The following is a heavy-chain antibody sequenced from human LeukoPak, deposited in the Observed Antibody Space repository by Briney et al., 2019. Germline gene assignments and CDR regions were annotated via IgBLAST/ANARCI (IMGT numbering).Heavy chain of an antibody. J-gene: IGHJ4*02. Sequence: PSETLSLTCTVSGGSMSSYYWSWIRQPPGKGLEWIGRVYSSGTTSYNPSLKSRVTISVDTSKNQFSLNLTSVTAADTAVYYCARSGGSGYVVDYWGQGTLVTVSS. CDR3: ARSGGSGYVVDY. CDR2: VYSSGTT. D-gene: IGHD5-12*01. V-gene: IGHV4-4*08. CDR1: GGSMSSYY.